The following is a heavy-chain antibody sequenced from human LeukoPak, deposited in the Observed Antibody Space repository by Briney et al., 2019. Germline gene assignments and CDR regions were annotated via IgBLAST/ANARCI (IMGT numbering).Heavy chain of an antibody. Sequence: GCSLRLSCAASGFSFSSYSMNWVRQAPGKGLELVSSISSSSSYIYYADSVKGRFTISRDNAKNSLYLQMNSLRAEDTAVYYCARDWGYCSGGSCYHWGQGTMVSVSS. CDR3: ARDWGYCSGGSCYH. D-gene: IGHD2-15*01. V-gene: IGHV3-21*01. J-gene: IGHJ3*01. CDR1: GFSFSSYS. CDR2: ISSSSSYI.